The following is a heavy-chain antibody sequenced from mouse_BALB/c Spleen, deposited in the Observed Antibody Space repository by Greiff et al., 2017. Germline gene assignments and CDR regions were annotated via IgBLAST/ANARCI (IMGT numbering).Heavy chain of an antibody. Sequence: QVQLKQSGPELVKPGASVRISCKASGYTFTSYYIHWVKQRPGQGLEWIGWIYPGNVNTKYNEKFKGKATLTADKSSSTAYMQLSSLTSEDSAVYFCARGMDYYGDWGQGTLVTVSA. V-gene: IGHV1S56*01. D-gene: IGHD2-13*01. CDR2: IYPGNVNT. J-gene: IGHJ3*01. CDR3: ARGMDYYGD. CDR1: GYTFTSYY.